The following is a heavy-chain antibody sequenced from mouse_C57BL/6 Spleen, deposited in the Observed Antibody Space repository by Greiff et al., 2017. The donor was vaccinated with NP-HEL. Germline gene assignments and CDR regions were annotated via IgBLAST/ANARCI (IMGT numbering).Heavy chain of an antibody. V-gene: IGHV3-1*01. D-gene: IGHD1-1*01. CDR2: ISYSGST. J-gene: IGHJ2*01. Sequence: EVQLVESGPGMVKPSQSLSLTCTVTGYSITSGYDWHWIRHFPGNKLEWMGYISYSGSTNYNPSLKSRISITHDTSKNHFFLKLNSVTTEDTATYYCARGSYYGYFDYWGQGTTLTVSS. CDR3: ARGSYYGYFDY. CDR1: GYSITSGYD.